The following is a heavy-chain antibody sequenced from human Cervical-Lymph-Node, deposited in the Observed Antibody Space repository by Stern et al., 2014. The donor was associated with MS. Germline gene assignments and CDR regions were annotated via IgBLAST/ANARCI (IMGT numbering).Heavy chain of an antibody. J-gene: IGHJ4*02. CDR3: TREAIGHSGTFDF. CDR2: IIPIFGTA. Sequence: VQLVQSGAAVKQPGSSVKVSCRASGGTFGSFAVNWVRQAPGRRPEWMGGIIPIFGTANYAQRFQGRVTITADESTTTADMELNSLTSDDTAVYFCTREAIGHSGTFDFWGQGTLVTVSS. CDR1: GGTFGSFA. D-gene: IGHD5-12*01. V-gene: IGHV1-69*01.